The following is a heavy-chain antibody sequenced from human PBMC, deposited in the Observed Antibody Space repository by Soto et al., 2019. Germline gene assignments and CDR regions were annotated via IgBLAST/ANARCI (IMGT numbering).Heavy chain of an antibody. Sequence: PGGSLRLSCAASGFTFNNYAMNWVRQAPGKGLEWVSGISGSGGSTYYADSVKGRSTISRDNSKNTLYLQMNSLRAEDTAVYYCAKDHKTTVTSWGYFDYWGQGTLVTVSS. CDR3: AKDHKTTVTSWGYFDY. CDR1: GFTFNNYA. J-gene: IGHJ4*02. V-gene: IGHV3-23*01. CDR2: ISGSGGST. D-gene: IGHD4-17*01.